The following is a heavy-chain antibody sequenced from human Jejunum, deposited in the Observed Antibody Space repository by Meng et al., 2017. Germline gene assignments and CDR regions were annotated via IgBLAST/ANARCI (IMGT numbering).Heavy chain of an antibody. V-gene: IGHV1-2*06. CDR3: ARQGRPGGGSGPTFDY. D-gene: IGHD3-10*01. Sequence: QVQVVQSGAEVKKPGASVKVSSKASGYTFIDHFMHWVRQAPGQGLEWMGRINPNSGDTDLAQKFLDRVTMTRDTSITTAYMELSSLTSDDTAVYFCARQGRPGGGSGPTFDYWGQGSLVTVSS. CDR2: INPNSGDT. J-gene: IGHJ4*02. CDR1: GYTFIDHF.